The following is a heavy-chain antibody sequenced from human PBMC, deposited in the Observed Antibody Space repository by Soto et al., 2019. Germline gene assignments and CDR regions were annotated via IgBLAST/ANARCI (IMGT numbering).Heavy chain of an antibody. J-gene: IGHJ4*02. Sequence: QITLKESGPTLVKPTQTLTLTCTFSGFSLSTSGVGVGWIRQPPGKALEWLALIFWDDDKRYSPSLKNRLILTKDTSKNQVGLTVTNMDPVDTATYYCEHSFYMNYFDYCGQGTLVTVSS. CDR1: GFSLSTSGVG. CDR2: IFWDDDK. D-gene: IGHD4-4*01. V-gene: IGHV2-5*02. CDR3: EHSFYMNYFDY.